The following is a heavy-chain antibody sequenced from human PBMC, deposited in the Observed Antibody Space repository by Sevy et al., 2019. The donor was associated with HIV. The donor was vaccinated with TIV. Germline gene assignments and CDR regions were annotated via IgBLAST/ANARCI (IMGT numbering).Heavy chain of an antibody. J-gene: IGHJ4*01. CDR3: ARYGGYIDH. Sequence: GGSLRLSCAASGFTFSIYYMTWARQAPGKGLEWVANIKSDGSDKSYVDSVKGRFTISRDNAKNSLYLQMNSLTAEDTAVYYCARYGGYIDHWGHGTLVTVSS. CDR2: IKSDGSDK. D-gene: IGHD2-15*01. V-gene: IGHV3-7*01. CDR1: GFTFSIYY.